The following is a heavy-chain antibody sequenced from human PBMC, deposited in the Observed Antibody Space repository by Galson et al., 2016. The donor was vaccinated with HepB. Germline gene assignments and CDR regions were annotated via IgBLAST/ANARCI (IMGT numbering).Heavy chain of an antibody. V-gene: IGHV6-1*01. Sequence: CAISGDSVSSHSAVWNWIRQSPSRGLEWLGRTYYRSRWYNDYATSVKGRITTNGDTSKNQFSLQLTPVTPEDTAMYFCARDPQHVVEEGFDYWGQGTLVTVSS. CDR2: TYYRSRWYN. D-gene: IGHD2-21*01. CDR3: ARDPQHVVEEGFDY. J-gene: IGHJ4*02. CDR1: GDSVSSHSAV.